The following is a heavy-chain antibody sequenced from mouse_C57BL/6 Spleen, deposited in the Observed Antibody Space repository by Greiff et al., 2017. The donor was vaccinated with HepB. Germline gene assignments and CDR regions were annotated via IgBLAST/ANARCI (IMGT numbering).Heavy chain of an antibody. Sequence: VQLQQPGTELVKPGASVKLSCKASGYTFTSYWMHWVKQRPGQGLEWIGNINPSNGGTNYNEKFKSKATLTVDKSSSTTYMQLSSLTSEDSAVYYWARRAGGRYYFDYWGQGTTLTVSS. J-gene: IGHJ2*01. CDR2: INPSNGGT. D-gene: IGHD4-1*01. V-gene: IGHV1-53*01. CDR1: GYTFTSYW. CDR3: ARRAGGRYYFDY.